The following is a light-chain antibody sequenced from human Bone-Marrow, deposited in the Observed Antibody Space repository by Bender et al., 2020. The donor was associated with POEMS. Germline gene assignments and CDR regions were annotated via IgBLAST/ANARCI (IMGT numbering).Light chain of an antibody. CDR2: GNN. V-gene: IGLV1-40*01. Sequence: QSVLTQPPSVSGAPGQTVTISCTGTRSDIGAGYDVHWYQEVPGTAPKLLIYGNNNRPSGVPDRFSGSKSGTSASLAITGLQAEDEADYYCQSFDSSLGSWVFGGGTKLTVL. CDR1: RSDIGAGYD. CDR3: QSFDSSLGSWV. J-gene: IGLJ3*02.